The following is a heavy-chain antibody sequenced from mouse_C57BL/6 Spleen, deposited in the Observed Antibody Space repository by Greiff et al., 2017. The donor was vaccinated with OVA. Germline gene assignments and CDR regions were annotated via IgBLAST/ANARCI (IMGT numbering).Heavy chain of an antibody. Sequence: VKLMESGPELVKPGASVKISCKASGYTFTDYYINWVKQRPGQGLEWIGWIFPGSGSTYYNEKFKGKATLTVDKSSSTAYMLLSSLTSEDSAVYFCARGDYDGSSYGYFDVWGTGTTVTVSS. D-gene: IGHD1-1*01. J-gene: IGHJ1*03. CDR2: IFPGSGST. CDR3: ARGDYDGSSYGYFDV. V-gene: IGHV1-75*01. CDR1: GYTFTDYY.